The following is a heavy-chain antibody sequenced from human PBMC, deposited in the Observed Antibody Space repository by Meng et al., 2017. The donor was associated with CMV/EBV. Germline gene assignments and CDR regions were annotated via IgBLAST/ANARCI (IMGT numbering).Heavy chain of an antibody. CDR1: GFSFANYD. Sequence: SGFSFANYDMHWVRHAPGRGLEWVAVISYDGSRTYYADSVKGRFTISRDNSKITLYLQMNSLTPEDTAFYYCAKDRVGGGATTFDSWGQGTLVTVSS. J-gene: IGHJ4*02. CDR2: ISYDGSRT. CDR3: AKDRVGGGATTFDS. V-gene: IGHV3-30*18. D-gene: IGHD3-16*01.